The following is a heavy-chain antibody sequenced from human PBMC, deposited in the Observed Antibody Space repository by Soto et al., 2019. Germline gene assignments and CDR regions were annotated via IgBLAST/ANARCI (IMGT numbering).Heavy chain of an antibody. J-gene: IGHJ6*02. CDR2: IYWDDDK. CDR1: GLSLSTTGVG. D-gene: IGHD2-21*02. CDR3: VQSRCGGDCLQSYSSHSYYGLDV. V-gene: IGHV2-5*02. Sequence: QITSKESGPTLVKPTQTLTLTCTFSGLSLSTTGVGVGWIRQPPGKALEWLALIYWDDDKLYSPSLKSRLTITKDTSKNQVVLTMTNMDPVDTATYYCVQSRCGGDCLQSYSSHSYYGLDVWGQGTTVTVSS.